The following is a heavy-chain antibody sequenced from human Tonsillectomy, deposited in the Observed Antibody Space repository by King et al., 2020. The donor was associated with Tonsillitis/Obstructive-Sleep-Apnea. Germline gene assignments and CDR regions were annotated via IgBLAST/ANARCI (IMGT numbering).Heavy chain of an antibody. Sequence: VQLVESGPGLVKPSETLSLTCTMSGGTISSSRYYWGWIRQPPGKGLEWIGSIYYSGSTYYNPSLKSRVTISVDTSKNQFSLKLSSVTAADTAVYYCASQPRLDYMDVWGKGTTVTVSS. CDR1: GGTISSSRYY. CDR2: IYYSGST. J-gene: IGHJ6*03. V-gene: IGHV4-39*01. D-gene: IGHD6-19*01. CDR3: ASQPRLDYMDV.